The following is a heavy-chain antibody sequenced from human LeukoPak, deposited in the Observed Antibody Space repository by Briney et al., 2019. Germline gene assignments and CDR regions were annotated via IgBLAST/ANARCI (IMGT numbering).Heavy chain of an antibody. Sequence: GESLNISCKGSGYSFTNYWIGWVRQMPGKGLEWMGVIYPGDSHTTYSPSFQGQVTISADKSISTAYLQWSSLKASDTAMYYCARHDKSPAQSTYYGMDVWGQGTTVTVSS. CDR1: GYSFTNYW. J-gene: IGHJ6*02. V-gene: IGHV5-51*01. CDR2: IYPGDSHT. CDR3: ARHDKSPAQSTYYGMDV.